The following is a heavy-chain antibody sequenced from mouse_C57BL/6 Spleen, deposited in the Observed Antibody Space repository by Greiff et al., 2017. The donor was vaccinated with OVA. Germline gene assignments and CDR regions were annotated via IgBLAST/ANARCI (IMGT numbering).Heavy chain of an antibody. J-gene: IGHJ3*01. D-gene: IGHD1-1*01. CDR1: GYSFTSYY. Sequence: QVQLQQSGPELVKPGASVKISCKASGYSFTSYYIHWVKQRPGQGLEWIGWIYPGSGNTKYNEKFKGKATLTADTSSSTAYMQLSSLTSEDSAVYYCARDGSSYPLAYWGQGTLVTVSA. CDR3: ARDGSSYPLAY. CDR2: IYPGSGNT. V-gene: IGHV1-66*01.